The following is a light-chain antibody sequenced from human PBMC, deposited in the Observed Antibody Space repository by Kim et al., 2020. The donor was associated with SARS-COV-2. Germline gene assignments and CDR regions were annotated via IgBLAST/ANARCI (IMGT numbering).Light chain of an antibody. CDR1: ALPKQY. CDR3: QSADSSGTYVV. V-gene: IGLV3-25*03. J-gene: IGLJ2*01. Sequence: SYELTQPPSVSVSPGQTARITCSGDALPKQYAYWYQQKPGQAPVLVIYNDSERPSGIPERFSGSSSGTTVTLTISVVPAEDEADYYCQSADSSGTYVVFG. CDR2: NDS.